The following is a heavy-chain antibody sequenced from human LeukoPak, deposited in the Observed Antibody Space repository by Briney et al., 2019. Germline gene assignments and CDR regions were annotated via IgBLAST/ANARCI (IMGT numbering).Heavy chain of an antibody. J-gene: IGHJ4*02. CDR1: AYTLPELS. CDR3: AIIVVVPVALERYFDF. Sequence: ASVKVSCKVSAYTLPELSIHWVRQAPGKGLEWMGGFDPENGEAIYAQNFQGRLTMTEDTSSGTAYMELNSLRSGDTAAYYCAIIVVVPVALERYFDFWGQGTLVTVSS. CDR2: FDPENGEA. D-gene: IGHD2-21*01. V-gene: IGHV1-24*01.